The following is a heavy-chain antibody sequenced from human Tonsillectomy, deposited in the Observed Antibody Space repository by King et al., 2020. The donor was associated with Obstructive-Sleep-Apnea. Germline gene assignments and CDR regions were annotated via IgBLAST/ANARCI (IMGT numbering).Heavy chain of an antibody. CDR1: GGSISSYY. CDR2: IYYSGST. CDR3: AGLPGIAAGGTLSGIDV. Sequence: VQLQESGPGLVKPSETLSLTCTVSGGSISSYYWSWIRQPPGKGLEWIGYIYYSGSTNYNPSLKSRVTISGDTSKNQFSLKLSSVTAAATAVYYCAGLPGIAAGGTLSGIDVWGQGTTVTVSS. J-gene: IGHJ6*02. D-gene: IGHD6-13*01. V-gene: IGHV4-59*08.